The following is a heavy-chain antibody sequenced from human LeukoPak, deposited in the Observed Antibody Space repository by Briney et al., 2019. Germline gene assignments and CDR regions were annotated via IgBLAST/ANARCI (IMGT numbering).Heavy chain of an antibody. CDR3: ARVSPYGYYDSSGYYNRFDP. Sequence: SETLSLTCAVSGGSISSSNWWSWVRQPPGKGLEWIGEIYHSGSTNYNPSLKSRVTISVDKSKNQFSLKLSSVTAADTAVYYCARVSPYGYYDSSGYYNRFDPWGQGTLVTVSS. CDR1: GGSISSSNW. CDR2: IYHSGST. J-gene: IGHJ5*02. D-gene: IGHD3-22*01. V-gene: IGHV4-4*02.